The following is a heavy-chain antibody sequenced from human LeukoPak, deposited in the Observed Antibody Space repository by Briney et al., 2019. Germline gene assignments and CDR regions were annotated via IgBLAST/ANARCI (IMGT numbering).Heavy chain of an antibody. V-gene: IGHV3-53*05. CDR3: TLGFCSGGTCYSIDY. D-gene: IGHD2-15*01. CDR2: IYSGGTT. Sequence: GGSLRLSCAVSGFTVSGNYMSWVRQAPGKGLEWVPLIYSGGTTYYADSVKGRFTISRDNSKNTLYLQMNSLRAEDTAVYYCTLGFCSGGTCYSIDYWGQGTLVTVSS. J-gene: IGHJ4*02. CDR1: GFTVSGNY.